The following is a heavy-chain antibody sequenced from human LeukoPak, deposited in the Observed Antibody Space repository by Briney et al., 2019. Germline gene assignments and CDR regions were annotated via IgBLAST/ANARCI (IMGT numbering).Heavy chain of an antibody. V-gene: IGHV3-48*04. CDR3: ARESTASRPHAFDY. J-gene: IGHJ4*02. CDR1: GFTFSSYS. D-gene: IGHD6-13*01. CDR2: ISSSGNTM. Sequence: GGSLRLSCAASGFTFSSYSMNWVRQAPGKGLEWVSYISSSGNTMYYGDSVKGRFTISRDNAKNSLYLQMNSLRAEDTAVYFCARESTASRPHAFDYWGQGTLVTVSS.